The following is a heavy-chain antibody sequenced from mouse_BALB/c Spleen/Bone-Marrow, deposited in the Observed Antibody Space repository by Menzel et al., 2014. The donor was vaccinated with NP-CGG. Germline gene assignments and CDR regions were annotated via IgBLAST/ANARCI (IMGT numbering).Heavy chain of an antibody. V-gene: IGHV1-4*01. CDR3: AREVYGSWFAY. Sequence: VKLQESGAEPARPGASVKMSCKASGYTFTYYTMYWVKQRPGQGLEWIGYINPNSDYTNYNQKFKDKATLTADKSSSTAYMQLSSLTSEDSAVYYCAREVYGSWFAYWGQGTLVTVSA. J-gene: IGHJ3*01. CDR1: GYTFTYYT. CDR2: INPNSDYT. D-gene: IGHD2-2*01.